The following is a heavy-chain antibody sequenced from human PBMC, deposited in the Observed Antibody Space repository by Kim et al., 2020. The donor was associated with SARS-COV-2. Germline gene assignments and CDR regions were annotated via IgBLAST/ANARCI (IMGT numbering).Heavy chain of an antibody. CDR1: GGSISSYY. CDR2: IYYSGST. Sequence: GSLSLTCTVSGGSISSYYWSWIRQPPGKGLEWIGYIYYSGSTNYNPSLKSRVTISVDTSKNQFSLKLSSVTAADTAVYYCARVGITIFGVVIDYWGQGTLVTVSS. J-gene: IGHJ4*02. CDR3: ARVGITIFGVVIDY. V-gene: IGHV4-59*01. D-gene: IGHD3-3*01.